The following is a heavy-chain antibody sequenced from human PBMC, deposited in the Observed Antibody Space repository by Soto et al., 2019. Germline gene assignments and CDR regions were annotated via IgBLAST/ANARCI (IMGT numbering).Heavy chain of an antibody. J-gene: IGHJ5*02. CDR1: GFTFSTYS. V-gene: IGHV3-48*02. CDR2: ISSSSSI. CDR3: ARASTVTRNWFDL. D-gene: IGHD4-17*01. Sequence: EVQLVESGGGLVQPGGSLRLSCAASGFTFSTYSMNWVRQAPGKGLEWVSYISSSSSIYYADSVKGRFTISRDNAKNSLYLQMNSLRDEDTAVYYCARASTVTRNWFDLWGQGTLVTVSS.